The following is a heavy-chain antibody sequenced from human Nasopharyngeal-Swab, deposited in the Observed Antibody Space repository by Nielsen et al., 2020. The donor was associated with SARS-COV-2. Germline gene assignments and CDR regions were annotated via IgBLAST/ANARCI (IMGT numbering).Heavy chain of an antibody. Sequence: WIRQPPGKGLEWDSSTSSRSGDISYTDSVKGRFSISRDNAKNSLYLQMNSLRVEDTAVYYCARDLEGIFDHWGQGALVTVSS. D-gene: IGHD6-13*01. CDR3: ARDLEGIFDH. CDR2: TSSRSGDI. J-gene: IGHJ4*02. V-gene: IGHV3-21*01.